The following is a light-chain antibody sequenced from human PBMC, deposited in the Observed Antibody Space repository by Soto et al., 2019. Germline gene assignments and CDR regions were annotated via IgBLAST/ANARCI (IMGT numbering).Light chain of an antibody. V-gene: IGKV3-20*01. Sequence: VWTQSPCTLSLSAGAIAALYGRASQSVSSNYLAWYQQKPGQSPRLLIYGASNRASGISDRFSGSGSGTDFTLTIYRLEPEDFAVYYCQQYDTSPWTFGQGTKVDI. J-gene: IGKJ1*01. CDR2: GAS. CDR3: QQYDTSPWT. CDR1: QSVSSNY.